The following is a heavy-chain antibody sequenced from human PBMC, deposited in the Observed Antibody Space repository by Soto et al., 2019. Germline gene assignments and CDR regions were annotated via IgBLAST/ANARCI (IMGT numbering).Heavy chain of an antibody. Sequence: SETLSLTCTVSGGSISSYYWSWIRQPPGKGLEWIGYIYYSGSTNYNPSLKSRVTISVDTSKNQFSLKLSSVTAADTAVYYCARSSSSDLGWFDPWGQGTLVTVSS. V-gene: IGHV4-59*08. D-gene: IGHD6-6*01. J-gene: IGHJ5*02. CDR2: IYYSGST. CDR3: ARSSSSDLGWFDP. CDR1: GGSISSYY.